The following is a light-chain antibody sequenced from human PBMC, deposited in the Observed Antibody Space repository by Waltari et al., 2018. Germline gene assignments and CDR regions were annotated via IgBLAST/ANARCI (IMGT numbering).Light chain of an antibody. CDR3: QQYYDTPFT. J-gene: IGKJ3*01. Sequence: DIVMTQSPDSLAVSLGGRATINCKSSQSVLHSSKNENSLAWYQQKPGQPPKLLIYWASTRESGVPDRFSGSGSGTDFTLTISSLQAEDVAVYYCQQYYDTPFTFGPGTKVDIK. CDR2: WAS. V-gene: IGKV4-1*01. CDR1: QSVLHSSKNENS.